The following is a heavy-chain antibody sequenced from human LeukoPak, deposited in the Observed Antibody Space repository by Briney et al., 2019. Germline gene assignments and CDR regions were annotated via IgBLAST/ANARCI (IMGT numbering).Heavy chain of an antibody. J-gene: IGHJ4*02. V-gene: IGHV3-30*18. CDR3: AKRPSGYGDYVTYFDY. CDR1: GFSFISYG. D-gene: IGHD4-17*01. Sequence: GGSLRLSCAASGFSFISYGMHWVRQAPGKGLEWVGVISDDGRNKNYADSMKGRFTISRDNSKDTLYLQMNSLRDEDTAVYYCAKRPSGYGDYVTYFDYWGQGTLVTVSS. CDR2: ISDDGRNK.